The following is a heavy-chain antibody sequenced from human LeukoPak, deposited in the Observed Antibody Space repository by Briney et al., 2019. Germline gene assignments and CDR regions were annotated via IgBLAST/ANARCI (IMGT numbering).Heavy chain of an antibody. Sequence: ASEKDSYKASGGTFSSYAISWVRQAPGKGLEWMGGFDPEDGETIYAQKFQGRVTMTEDTPTDTAYMELSSLRSEDTAVYYCASSEYSSSSLDYWGQGTLVTVSS. CDR3: ASSEYSSSSLDY. CDR1: GGTFSSYA. J-gene: IGHJ4*02. D-gene: IGHD6-6*01. V-gene: IGHV1-24*01. CDR2: FDPEDGET.